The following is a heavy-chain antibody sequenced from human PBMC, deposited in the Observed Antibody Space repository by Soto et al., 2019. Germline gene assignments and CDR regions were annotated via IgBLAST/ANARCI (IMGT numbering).Heavy chain of an antibody. V-gene: IGHV3-33*01. CDR1: GFTFSSYG. CDR3: ARDLGQFDWLLYFDY. J-gene: IGHJ4*02. Sequence: QVQLVESGGGVVQPGRSLRLSCAASGFTFSSYGMHWVRQAPGKGLEWVAVIWYDGSNKYYADSVKSRFTISRDNSKNTLYLQMNSLRAEDTAVYYCARDLGQFDWLLYFDYWGQGTLVTVSS. D-gene: IGHD3-9*01. CDR2: IWYDGSNK.